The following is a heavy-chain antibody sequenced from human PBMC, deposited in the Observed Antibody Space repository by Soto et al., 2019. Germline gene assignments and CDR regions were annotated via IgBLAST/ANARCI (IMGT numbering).Heavy chain of an antibody. CDR1: GFTFSDYY. J-gene: IGHJ4*02. V-gene: IGHV3-11*06. CDR3: ARGSTVWFGELLSLPSVEFDY. Sequence: GSLRLSCAASGFTFSDYYMSWIRQAPGKGLEWVSYISSSSSYTNYADSVKGRFTISRDNAKNLLYLQMNSLRAEDTAVYYCARGSTVWFGELLSLPSVEFDYWGQGTLVTVSS. D-gene: IGHD3-10*01. CDR2: ISSSSSYT.